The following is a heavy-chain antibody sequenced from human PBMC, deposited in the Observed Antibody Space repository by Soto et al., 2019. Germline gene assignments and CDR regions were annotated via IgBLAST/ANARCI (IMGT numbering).Heavy chain of an antibody. CDR3: ARGVRKYNYYYYYMDV. J-gene: IGHJ6*03. CDR1: GYTFTSYD. Sequence: QVQLVQSGAEVKKPGASVKVSCKASGYTFTSYDINWVRQATGQGLEWMGWMNPNSGNTGYAQKFQGRVTMTRNTSISTAYRELSSLRSEDTAVYYCARGVRKYNYYYYYMDVWGKGTTVTVSS. D-gene: IGHD1-1*01. V-gene: IGHV1-8*01. CDR2: MNPNSGNT.